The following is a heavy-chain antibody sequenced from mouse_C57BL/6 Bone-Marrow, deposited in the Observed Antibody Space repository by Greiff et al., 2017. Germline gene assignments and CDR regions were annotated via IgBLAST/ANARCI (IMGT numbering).Heavy chain of an antibody. CDR3: VYYCYAGPREYFYV. V-gene: IGHV1-53*01. J-gene: IGHJ1*03. D-gene: IGHD2-2*01. CDR1: GYTFTSYW. CDR2: INPSNGGT. Sequence: VQLQQPGTELVKPGASVKLSCKASGYTFTSYWMHWVKQRPGQGLEWIGNINPSNGGTNYNEKFKSKATLTVDKSSSTAYMQLSSLTSEDSAVYFCVYYCYAGPREYFYVSGTRATVTGSS.